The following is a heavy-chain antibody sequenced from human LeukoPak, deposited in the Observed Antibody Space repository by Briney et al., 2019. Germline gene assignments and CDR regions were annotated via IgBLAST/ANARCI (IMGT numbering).Heavy chain of an antibody. CDR2: IYHSGST. J-gene: IGHJ3*02. CDR3: ARHSSGWSGTNVYAFDI. Sequence: PSETLSLTCTVSSGSISSSSYYWGWIRQSPGKGLEWIGSIYHSGSTCYNPSVKSRITISVDTSKSQISLNLSSVTAADTAVYYCARHSSGWSGTNVYAFDIWGQGTMVTVAS. D-gene: IGHD6-19*01. V-gene: IGHV4-39*01. CDR1: SGSISSSSYY.